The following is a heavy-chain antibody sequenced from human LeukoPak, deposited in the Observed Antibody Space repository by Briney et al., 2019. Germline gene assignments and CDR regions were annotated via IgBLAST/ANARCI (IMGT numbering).Heavy chain of an antibody. CDR2: VHHDTGYA. D-gene: IGHD1-14*01. CDR3: ARGPRNDP. V-gene: IGHV1-8*01. Sequence: ASVKVSCKTSGYPFITYEINWARQAAGQGLEWMGWVHHDTGYAHYAQKFQGRVTMTSDTSISTAYMELSSLRSDDTAVYFCARGPRNDPWGQGTLVTVSS. J-gene: IGHJ5*02. CDR1: GYPFITYE.